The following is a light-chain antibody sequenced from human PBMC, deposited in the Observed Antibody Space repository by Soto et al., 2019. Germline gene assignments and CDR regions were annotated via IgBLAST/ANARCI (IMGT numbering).Light chain of an antibody. CDR2: EVS. CDR3: TSYAGSNNLV. V-gene: IGLV2-8*01. J-gene: IGLJ3*02. CDR1: SSDIGGYNY. Sequence: QSALVQPPSVSGSPGQSVTISCTGTSSDIGGYNYVSWYQQHPGKAPKLIIYEVSKRPSGVPDRFSGSKSGNTASLTVSGLQAEDEADYYCTSYAGSNNLVFAGGTKLTVL.